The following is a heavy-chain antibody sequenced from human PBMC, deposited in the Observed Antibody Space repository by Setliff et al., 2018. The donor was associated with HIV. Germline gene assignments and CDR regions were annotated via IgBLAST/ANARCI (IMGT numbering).Heavy chain of an antibody. D-gene: IGHD3-16*01. J-gene: IGHJ6*03. V-gene: IGHV4-4*08. CDR2: IYTSGST. CDR3: ARDVPWGDYYYYMDV. CDR1: GGSISSYY. Sequence: PSETLSLTCTVSGGSISSYYWSWIRQPPGEGLEWIGYIYTSGSTNYNPSLKSRVTMSVDTSKNQFSLKLSSVTAADTAVYYCARDVPWGDYYYYMDVWGKGTTVTVSS.